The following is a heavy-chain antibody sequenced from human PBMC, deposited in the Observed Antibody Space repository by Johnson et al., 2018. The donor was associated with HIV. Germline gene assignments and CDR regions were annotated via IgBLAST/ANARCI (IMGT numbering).Heavy chain of an antibody. CDR3: ATESRYCSGGSCQDAFDI. D-gene: IGHD2-15*01. V-gene: IGHV3-11*04. J-gene: IGHJ3*02. CDR1: GFTFSDYY. Sequence: VQLVESGGGLVKPGGSLRLSCAASGFTFSDYYMSWIRQAPGKGLEWVSYISSSGSTIYYADSVKGRFTISRDNAKKSQYLQMNSLRAEDTAVYYCATESRYCSGGSCQDAFDIWGQGTMVTVSS. CDR2: ISSSGSTI.